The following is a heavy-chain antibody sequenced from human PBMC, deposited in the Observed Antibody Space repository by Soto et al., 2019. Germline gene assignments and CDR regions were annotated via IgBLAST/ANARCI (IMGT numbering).Heavy chain of an antibody. CDR3: ATVFEH. Sequence: EVQLVESGGGSVQPGGSLRLSCVASGITFSGYWMHWVRQVPGKGLVWVARVDSDGRGASYAGSVKGRFTISRDNAKKTLYLQLNSLRFEYTAVYYCATVFEHWGQGIPVTVSS. J-gene: IGHJ4*02. V-gene: IGHV3-74*01. CDR1: GITFSGYW. CDR2: VDSDGRGA.